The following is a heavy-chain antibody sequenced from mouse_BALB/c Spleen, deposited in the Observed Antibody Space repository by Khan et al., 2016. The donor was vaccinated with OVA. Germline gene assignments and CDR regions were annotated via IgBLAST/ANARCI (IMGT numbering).Heavy chain of an antibody. V-gene: IGHV1-9*01. J-gene: IGHJ3*01. CDR2: ILPGSNSS. CDR3: ARGNYYGSTSWFGY. CDR1: GYTFSSYW. Sequence: VELVESGAELMKPGASVKISCKATGYTFSSYWIEWVKQRPGHGLEWIGEILPGSNSSNYNERFKGKATITADTSSNTAYMQLSSLTSEDSVIYYCARGNYYGSTSWFGYWGQGTLVTVSA. D-gene: IGHD1-1*01.